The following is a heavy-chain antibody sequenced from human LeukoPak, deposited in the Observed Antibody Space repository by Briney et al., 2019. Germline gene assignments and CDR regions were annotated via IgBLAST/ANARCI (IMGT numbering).Heavy chain of an antibody. CDR2: ISGSGGST. J-gene: IGHJ4*02. D-gene: IGHD6-25*01. V-gene: IGHV3-23*01. CDR3: AKGRRGYGGRSFDY. CDR1: GFTFSSYA. Sequence: GGSLRLSCAASGFTFSSYAMSWVRQAPGKGLEWVSAISGSGGSTYYADSVKGRFTISRGNSKNTLYLQMNSLRAEDTAVYYCAKGRRGYGGRSFDYWGQGTLVTVSS.